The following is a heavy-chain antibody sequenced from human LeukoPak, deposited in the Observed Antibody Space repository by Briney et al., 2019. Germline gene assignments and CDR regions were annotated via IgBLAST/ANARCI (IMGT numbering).Heavy chain of an antibody. Sequence: GGSLRLSCAASGFTFSSYGMHWVRQAPGKGLEWVAVISYDGSNKYYADSVKGRFTISRDNSKNTLYLQMNSLRAEDTAVYYCAKVRNTVLMVYALDYWGQGTLVTVSS. D-gene: IGHD2-8*01. V-gene: IGHV3-30*18. J-gene: IGHJ4*02. CDR3: AKVRNTVLMVYALDY. CDR1: GFTFSSYG. CDR2: ISYDGSNK.